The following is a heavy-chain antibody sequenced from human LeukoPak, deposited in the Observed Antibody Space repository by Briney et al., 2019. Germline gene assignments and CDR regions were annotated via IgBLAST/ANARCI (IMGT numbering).Heavy chain of an antibody. CDR2: RYYRSKWYD. V-gene: IGHV6-1*01. J-gene: IGHJ4*02. CDR1: GDSVSSNSAA. Sequence: SRTLSLTCAISGDSVSSNSAAWNWIRQSPSRGLEWLGSRYYRSKWYDDYAVSVNSRMTINTDTSKNQFSLQLNSVTPEDTAVYYCARALIAVGAHYFDYWGQGNLVTVSS. D-gene: IGHD6-19*01. CDR3: ARALIAVGAHYFDY.